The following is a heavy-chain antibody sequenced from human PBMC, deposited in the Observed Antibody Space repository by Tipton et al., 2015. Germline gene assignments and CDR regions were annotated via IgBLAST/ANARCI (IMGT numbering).Heavy chain of an antibody. CDR2: MFYIGST. CDR1: GGSISSNSYY. CDR3: ARAAGGDFDY. J-gene: IGHJ4*02. V-gene: IGHV4-39*07. Sequence: TLSLTCTVSGGSISSNSYYWGWIRQPPGKGLEWIGSMFYIGSTYYNLSLKSRVTISVDTSKNQFSLKLSSVTAADTAVYYCARAAGGDFDYWGQGTLVTVSS. D-gene: IGHD3-16*01.